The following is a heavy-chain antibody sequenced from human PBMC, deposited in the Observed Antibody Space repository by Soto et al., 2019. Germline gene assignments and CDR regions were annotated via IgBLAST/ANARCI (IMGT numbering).Heavy chain of an antibody. CDR1: GFTFSSYA. CDR3: AKPPNYDFWSGYYTHDY. Sequence: EVQLLESGGGLVQPGGSLRLSCAASGFTFSSYAMSWVRQAPGKGLEWVSAISGSGGSTYYADSVKGRFTISRDNSKNTLYLQMNSLSAEDTAVYYCAKPPNYDFWSGYYTHDYWGQGTLVTVSS. V-gene: IGHV3-23*01. J-gene: IGHJ4*02. D-gene: IGHD3-3*01. CDR2: ISGSGGST.